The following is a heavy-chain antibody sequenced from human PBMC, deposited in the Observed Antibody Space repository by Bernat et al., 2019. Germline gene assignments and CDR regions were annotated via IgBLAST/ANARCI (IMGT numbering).Heavy chain of an antibody. CDR3: ARDRGYDSGGFDY. J-gene: IGHJ4*02. D-gene: IGHD3-22*01. CDR1: GFTFSTYA. Sequence: QVQLVESGGGVVQPGRSQRLACAASGFTFSTYAIHWVRQAPGKGLEWVLLIVSYGNNKYYEDSVKRRVSISRDNSRDTLFLQINSLRPADTDIYYCARDRGYDSGGFDYWGQGTLVTVSS. V-gene: IGHV3-30-3*01. CDR2: IVSYGNNK.